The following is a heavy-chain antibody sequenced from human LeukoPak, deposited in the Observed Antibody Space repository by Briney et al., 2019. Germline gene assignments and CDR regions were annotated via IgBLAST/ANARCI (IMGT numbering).Heavy chain of an antibody. CDR1: GFTFSSYE. CDR2: ISASGTIT. CDR3: ARRSGIAVAGAFDY. D-gene: IGHD6-19*01. J-gene: IGHJ4*02. Sequence: GGSLRLSCAASGFTFSSYEMNWVRQAPGKGLEWISYISASGTITHYADSVEGRFTISRDNSKNTLYLQMNSLRAEDTAVYHCARRSGIAVAGAFDYWGQGTLVTVSS. V-gene: IGHV3-48*03.